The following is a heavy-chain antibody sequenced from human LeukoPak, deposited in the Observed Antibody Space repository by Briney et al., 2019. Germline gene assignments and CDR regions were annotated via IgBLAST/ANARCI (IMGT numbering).Heavy chain of an antibody. CDR3: ARDSASSTSAYFDY. Sequence: SETLSLTCTVSGGSISSYYWSWIRQPPGKGLEWIGYIYYSGSTNYNPSLKSRVTISVDTSKSQFSLKLSSVTAADTAVYYCARDSASSTSAYFDYWGQGTLVTVSS. J-gene: IGHJ4*02. CDR2: IYYSGST. D-gene: IGHD2-2*01. V-gene: IGHV4-59*01. CDR1: GGSISSYY.